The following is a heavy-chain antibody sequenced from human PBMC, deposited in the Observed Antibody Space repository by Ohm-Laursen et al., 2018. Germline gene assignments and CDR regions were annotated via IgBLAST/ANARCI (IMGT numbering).Heavy chain of an antibody. J-gene: IGHJ4*02. D-gene: IGHD5-24*01. CDR3: ARDSRPYGYPPYCFDS. Sequence: GASVKVSCKPSGYTSTSHGISWVRQAPGQGLEWMGWISAYNGKTDYAQKFQGRLTMTTDTSTPTAYMELRSLRPDDTAMYYCARDSRPYGYPPYCFDSWGQGTLVTVSS. V-gene: IGHV1-18*01. CDR1: GYTSTSHG. CDR2: ISAYNGKT.